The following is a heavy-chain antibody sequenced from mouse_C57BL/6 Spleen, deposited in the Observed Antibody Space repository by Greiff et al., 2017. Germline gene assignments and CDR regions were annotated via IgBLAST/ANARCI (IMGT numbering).Heavy chain of an antibody. CDR2: ISSGGDYI. V-gene: IGHV5-9-1*02. CDR1: GFTFSSYA. D-gene: IGHD1-1*01. Sequence: EVKLVESGAGLVKPGGSLKLSCAASGFTFSSYAMSWVRQTPEKRLEWVAYISSGGDYIYYADTVKGRFTISRDNARNTLYLQMSSLKSEDTAMYYCTRDYYYGSSYYFDYWGQGTTLTVSS. J-gene: IGHJ2*01. CDR3: TRDYYYGSSYYFDY.